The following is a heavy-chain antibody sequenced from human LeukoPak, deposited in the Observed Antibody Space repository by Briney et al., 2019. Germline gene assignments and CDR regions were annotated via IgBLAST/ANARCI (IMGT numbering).Heavy chain of an antibody. CDR3: ARVGECSSTSCYTPDRADY. Sequence: GGSLRLSCAASGFTFSNYVMHWVRQAPGKGLERVAVISYDGSNKFYADSVKGRFTISRDNSKNTLFLQMSSLRAEDTAVYYCARVGECSSTSCYTPDRADYWGQGTLVTVSS. CDR1: GFTFSNYV. V-gene: IGHV3-30*15. J-gene: IGHJ4*02. CDR2: ISYDGSNK. D-gene: IGHD2-2*02.